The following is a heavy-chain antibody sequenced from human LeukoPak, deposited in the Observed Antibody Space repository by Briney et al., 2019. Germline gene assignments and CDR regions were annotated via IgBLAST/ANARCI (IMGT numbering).Heavy chain of an antibody. CDR3: ARPYSNYYSHFVY. CDR1: EDNFTNYW. J-gene: IGHJ4*02. D-gene: IGHD4-11*01. Sequence: GESLKISCKCSEDNFTNYWIDWVRQMPGKCLEWMGIIYPGDSDTRYSPSFQGQVTISADKSISTAYLQWSSLKASDTAMYYCARPYSNYYSHFVYWGQRTLVTVSS. V-gene: IGHV5-51*01. CDR2: IYPGDSDT.